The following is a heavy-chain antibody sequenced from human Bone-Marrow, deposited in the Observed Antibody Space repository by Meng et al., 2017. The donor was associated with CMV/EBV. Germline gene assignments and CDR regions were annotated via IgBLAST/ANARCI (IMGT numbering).Heavy chain of an antibody. CDR2: IIPILGIA. Sequence: SVKVSCKASGGTFSSYTISWVRQAPGQGLEWMGRIIPILGIANYAQKFQGRVTITADKSTSTAYMELSSLRSEDTAVYYCARGPRDYYDFWSGYSNPYYYYYGMDVWGQGTTVTVSS. CDR3: ARGPRDYYDFWSGYSNPYYYYYGMDV. J-gene: IGHJ6*01. V-gene: IGHV1-69*02. CDR1: GGTFSSYT. D-gene: IGHD3-3*01.